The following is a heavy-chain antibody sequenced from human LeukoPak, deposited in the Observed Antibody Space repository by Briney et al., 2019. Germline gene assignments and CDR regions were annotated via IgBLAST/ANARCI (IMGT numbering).Heavy chain of an antibody. CDR1: GGSISCYY. CDR2: IYTSGST. V-gene: IGHV4-4*07. J-gene: IGHJ4*02. D-gene: IGHD5-18*01. Sequence: PSVTLSLTSSVSGGSISCYYWSWIRQPAGQGLKWIRRIYTSGSTNYNPPLKSRVTMSVDTSKTQFSLKLSSVTAADTAVYYCARDRGYSYAFGYWGQGTLVTVSP. CDR3: ARDRGYSYAFGY.